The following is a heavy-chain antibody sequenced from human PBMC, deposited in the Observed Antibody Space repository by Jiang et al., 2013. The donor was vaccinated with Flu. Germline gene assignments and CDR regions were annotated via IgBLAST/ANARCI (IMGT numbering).Heavy chain of an antibody. V-gene: IGHV4-39*01. CDR2: IFYSGST. J-gene: IGHJ1*01. CDR3: GTSNYGIEYFQS. Sequence: GPGLVKPSETLSLTCTVSGGSISSIGYYWGWIRQPPGKGLEWIGTIFYSGSTYYNPSLKSRVTVSVDTSKNQFSLRLSSVTAADTAVFYCGTSNYGIEYFQSWGQGTLVTVSS. CDR1: GGSISSIGYY. D-gene: IGHD3-10*01.